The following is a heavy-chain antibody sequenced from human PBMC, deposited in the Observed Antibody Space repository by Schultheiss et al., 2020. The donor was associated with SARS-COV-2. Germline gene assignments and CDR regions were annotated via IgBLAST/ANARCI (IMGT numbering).Heavy chain of an antibody. Sequence: GGSLRLSCSASGFTFSSYAMHWVRQAPGKGLEYVSAISSNGGSTYYADSVKGRFTISRDNAKNSLYLQMNSLRAEDTAVYYCARGGKLKATGYGMDVWGQGTTVTVSS. CDR2: ISSNGGST. D-gene: IGHD3-16*01. CDR1: GFTFSSYA. V-gene: IGHV3-64*04. CDR3: ARGGKLKATGYGMDV. J-gene: IGHJ6*02.